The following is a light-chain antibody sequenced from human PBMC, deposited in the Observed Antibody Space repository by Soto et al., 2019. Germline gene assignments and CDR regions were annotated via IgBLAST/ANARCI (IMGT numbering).Light chain of an antibody. Sequence: QSVLTQPPSVSGAPGQRVTISFTGSSSNIGAGYDVHWYQQLPGTAPKLLIYGNSNRTSGVPDRFSGSKSGTSASLAITGLQAEDEANYYCQSYDSSLSGSVFGGGTKVTVL. CDR3: QSYDSSLSGSV. V-gene: IGLV1-40*01. J-gene: IGLJ2*01. CDR2: GNS. CDR1: SSNIGAGYD.